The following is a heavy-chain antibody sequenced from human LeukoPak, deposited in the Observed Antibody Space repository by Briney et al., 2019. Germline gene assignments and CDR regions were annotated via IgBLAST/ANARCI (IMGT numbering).Heavy chain of an antibody. Sequence: GGSLRLSCAASAFTFSRYSMNWVRQAPGKGLEWVGFIASKAYGGTTEYAASVKGRFTISRDDSKSVAYLQMDSLNTEDTAVYYCTRGVRGPDYWGQGTLVTVSS. D-gene: IGHD3-10*01. CDR2: IASKAYGGTT. CDR1: AFTFSRYS. J-gene: IGHJ4*02. CDR3: TRGVRGPDY. V-gene: IGHV3-49*04.